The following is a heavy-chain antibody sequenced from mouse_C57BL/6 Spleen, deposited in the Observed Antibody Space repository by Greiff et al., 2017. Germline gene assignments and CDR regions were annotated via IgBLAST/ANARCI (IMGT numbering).Heavy chain of an antibody. Sequence: VQLQQSGAELMKPGASVKLSCKATGYTFTGYWIEWVKQRPGHGLEWIGEILPGSGSTYYNEKFKGRVTFTADTSSNTAYMQLSSLTTDDSAIYYCARNYYGYFDDWGQGTTLTGSS. CDR3: ARNYYGYFDD. J-gene: IGHJ2*01. V-gene: IGHV1-9*01. CDR2: ILPGSGST. D-gene: IGHD1-1*01. CDR1: GYTFTGYW.